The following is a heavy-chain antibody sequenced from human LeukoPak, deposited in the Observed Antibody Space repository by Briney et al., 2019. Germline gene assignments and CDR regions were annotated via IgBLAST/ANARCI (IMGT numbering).Heavy chain of an antibody. V-gene: IGHV3-11*05. CDR3: ARDPSDYYDSSGLDY. CDR1: GFTFSDYY. D-gene: IGHD3-22*01. Sequence: GGSLRLSCAASGFTFSDYYVSWIRQAPGKGLEWVSYISSSSSYTNYADSVKGRFTISRDNAKNSLYLQMNSLRAEDTAVCYCARDPSDYYDSSGLDYWGQGTLVTVSS. CDR2: ISSSSSYT. J-gene: IGHJ4*02.